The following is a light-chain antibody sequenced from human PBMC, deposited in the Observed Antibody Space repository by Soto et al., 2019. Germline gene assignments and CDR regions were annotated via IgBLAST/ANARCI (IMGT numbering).Light chain of an antibody. J-gene: IGKJ1*01. V-gene: IGKV4-1*01. CDR3: QQYYSTPWP. CDR1: QSVLYSSNNKNY. CDR2: WAS. Sequence: IVMTQSPDSLAVSLGERATINCKSSQSVLYSSNNKNYLTWYQQKPGQPPKLLIYWASTRESGVADRFSGSGSGTDFTLTISSLQSEDVAVYYCQQYYSTPWPFGQGTKVEIK.